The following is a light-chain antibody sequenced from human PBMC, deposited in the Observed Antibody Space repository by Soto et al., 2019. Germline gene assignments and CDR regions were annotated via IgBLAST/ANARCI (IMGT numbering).Light chain of an antibody. CDR2: DNN. Sequence: QSVLTQAPSVSGAPGQRVTISCTGSSSNIGAGYDVHWYQQLPGTAPKVLIYDNNKRPSGIPDRFSGSKSGTSGTLDITGLQTGDEADYYCATWDGSLPGEVFGGGTKLTVL. CDR3: ATWDGSLPGEV. V-gene: IGLV1-51*01. CDR1: SSNIGAGYD. J-gene: IGLJ2*01.